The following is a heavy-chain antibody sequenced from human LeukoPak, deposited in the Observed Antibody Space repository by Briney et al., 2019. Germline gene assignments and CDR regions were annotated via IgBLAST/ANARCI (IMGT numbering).Heavy chain of an antibody. J-gene: IGHJ3*02. CDR1: GGSISSYY. Sequence: PSETLSLTCTVSGGSISSYYWSWIRQPPGKGLGWIGYTYYSGSPNYNPSLKSRVTISVDTSKNQFSLKLNSVTAADTAVYYCARGAHAFDIWGQGTVVTVSS. CDR3: ARGAHAFDI. V-gene: IGHV4-59*01. CDR2: TYYSGSP.